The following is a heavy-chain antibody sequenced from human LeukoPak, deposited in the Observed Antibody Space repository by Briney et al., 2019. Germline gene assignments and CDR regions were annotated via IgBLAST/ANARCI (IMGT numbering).Heavy chain of an antibody. CDR1: GGSVSIYY. CDR2: NYTSGNT. V-gene: IGHV4-4*07. Sequence: PSETLSLTCTVSGGSVSIYYWSWIRQAAGKGLEWIGRNYTSGNTNYNPSLKSRVTISVDKSKNQFSLKLISVTAADTGMYYCAVDNRDYWGQGTLVTVSS. CDR3: AVDNRDY. D-gene: IGHD2-2*01. J-gene: IGHJ4*02.